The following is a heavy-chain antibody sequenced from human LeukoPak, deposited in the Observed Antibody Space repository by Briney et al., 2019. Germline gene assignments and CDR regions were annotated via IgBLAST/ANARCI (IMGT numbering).Heavy chain of an antibody. CDR2: IKQDGSEK. V-gene: IGHV3-7*01. J-gene: IGHJ4*02. Sequence: PGGSLRLSCAASGFTFSNAWMSWVRQAPGKGLEWVADIKQDGSEKYYVDSVKGRFTISRDNAKNSLYLQMNSLRAEDTAVYYCAREPYDFWSGYRFDYWGQGTLVTVSS. CDR1: GFTFSNAW. CDR3: AREPYDFWSGYRFDY. D-gene: IGHD3-3*01.